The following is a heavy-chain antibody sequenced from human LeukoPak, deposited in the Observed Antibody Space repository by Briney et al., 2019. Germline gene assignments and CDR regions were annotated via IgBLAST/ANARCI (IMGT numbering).Heavy chain of an antibody. V-gene: IGHV4-34*01. Sequence: PSETLSLTCAVYGGSFSGYYWSWIRQPPGKGLEWIGEINHSGSTNYNPSLKSRVTISVDTSKNQFSLKLSSVPAGDTAVYYCARGRWYGTKNYFDYWGQGTLVTVSS. CDR1: GGSFSGYY. CDR2: INHSGST. D-gene: IGHD6-13*01. J-gene: IGHJ4*02. CDR3: ARGRWYGTKNYFDY.